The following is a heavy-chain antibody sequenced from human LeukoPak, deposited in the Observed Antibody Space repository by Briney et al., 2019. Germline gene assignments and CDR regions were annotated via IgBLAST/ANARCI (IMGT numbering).Heavy chain of an antibody. CDR3: ARDGGYSPFPEYHQYYFDY. CDR2: IIPIFGTA. V-gene: IGHV1-69*13. D-gene: IGHD5-18*01. Sequence: GASVKVSCKASGGTFSSYAISWVRQAPGQGLEWMGGIIPIFGTANYAQKFQGRATITADESTSTAYMELSSLRSEDTAVYYCARDGGYSPFPEYHQYYFDYWGQGTLVTVSS. J-gene: IGHJ4*02. CDR1: GGTFSSYA.